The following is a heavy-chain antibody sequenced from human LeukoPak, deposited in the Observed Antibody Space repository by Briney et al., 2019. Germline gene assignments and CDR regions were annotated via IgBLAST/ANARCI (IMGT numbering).Heavy chain of an antibody. D-gene: IGHD3-9*01. CDR2: MNPKSGGT. V-gene: IGHV1-2*02. Sequence: ASVKVSCKASGYTFTGYYVHWVRQAPGQGLEWMGWMNPKSGGTNYAQKFQGRVTMTRDTSISTAYMELSRLRSDDTAVYYCARRDYDILTGYSYYFDYWGQGTLVTVSS. CDR3: ARRDYDILTGYSYYFDY. J-gene: IGHJ4*02. CDR1: GYTFTGYY.